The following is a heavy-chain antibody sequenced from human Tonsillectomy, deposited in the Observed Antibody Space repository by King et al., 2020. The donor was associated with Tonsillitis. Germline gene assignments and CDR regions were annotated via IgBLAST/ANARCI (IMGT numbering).Heavy chain of an antibody. CDR2: INPNNGGT. J-gene: IGHJ3*02. CDR3: ASGLRDYDSSAKGAFDI. D-gene: IGHD3-22*01. Sequence: QLVQSGAEVKKPGASVKVSCKASGYTFTGYYMHWVRQAPGQGLEWMGWINPNNGGTNYAQKFQGRVTMTRDTSISTAYMELGRLRSDDTAVYYCASGLRDYDSSAKGAFDIWGQGTMVTVSS. V-gene: IGHV1-2*02. CDR1: GYTFTGYY.